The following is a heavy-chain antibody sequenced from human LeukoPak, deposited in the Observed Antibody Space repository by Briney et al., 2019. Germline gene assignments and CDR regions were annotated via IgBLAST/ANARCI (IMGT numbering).Heavy chain of an antibody. CDR2: IYYSGSA. CDR3: ARGRGEGRGIAMIRGVGAPSYNWFDP. V-gene: IGHV4-39*06. CDR1: GGSISSSSYY. J-gene: IGHJ5*02. Sequence: SETLSLTCTVSGGSISSSSYYWGWIRQPPGKGLEWIGSIYYSGSAYYNPSLKSRVTISVDTSKNQFPLKLSSVTAADMAVYYCARGRGEGRGIAMIRGVGAPSYNWFDPWGHGTLVTVSS. D-gene: IGHD3-10*01.